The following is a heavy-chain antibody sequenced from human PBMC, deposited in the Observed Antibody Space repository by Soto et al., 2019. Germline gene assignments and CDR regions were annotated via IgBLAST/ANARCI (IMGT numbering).Heavy chain of an antibody. V-gene: IGHV3-48*01. CDR3: PTEKVGPTAVQVFEI. J-gene: IGHJ3*02. D-gene: IGHD2-2*01. Sequence: GGSLRLSCAASGFTFSIYSMNWVRQAPGKGLEWVSYIMPESSHIFYADSVKGRFTISRDNAKNSLYLQMNSLRAEDTAVYYYPTEKVGPTAVQVFEIGGQGTMVTVS. CDR2: IMPESSHI. CDR1: GFTFSIYS.